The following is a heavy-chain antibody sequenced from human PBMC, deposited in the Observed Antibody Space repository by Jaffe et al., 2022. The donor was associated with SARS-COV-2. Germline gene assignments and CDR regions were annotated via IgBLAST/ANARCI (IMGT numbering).Heavy chain of an antibody. J-gene: IGHJ6*02. V-gene: IGHV3-64D*09. CDR3: GSPDIVLMVYDHGMDV. CDR1: GFTFSSYA. D-gene: IGHD2-8*01. CDR2: ISSNGGST. Sequence: EVQLVESGGGLVQPGGSLRLSCSASGFTFSSYAMHWVRQAPGKGLEYVSAISSNGGSTYYADSVKGRFTISRDNSKNTLYLQMSSLRAEDTAVYYCGSPDIVLMVYDHGMDVWGQGTTVTVSS.